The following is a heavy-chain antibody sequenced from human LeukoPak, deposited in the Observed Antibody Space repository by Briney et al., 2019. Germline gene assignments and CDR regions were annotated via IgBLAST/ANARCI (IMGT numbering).Heavy chain of an antibody. Sequence: GASVKVSCKASGYTFTSYYMHWVRQAPGQGLEWMGIINPSGGSTSYAQKFQGRVTMTRDMSTSTVYMELSSLRSEDTAMYYCARGFVVPAARNWFDPWGQGTLVTVSS. CDR3: ARGFVVPAARNWFDP. V-gene: IGHV1-46*01. D-gene: IGHD2-2*01. J-gene: IGHJ5*02. CDR1: GYTFTSYY. CDR2: INPSGGST.